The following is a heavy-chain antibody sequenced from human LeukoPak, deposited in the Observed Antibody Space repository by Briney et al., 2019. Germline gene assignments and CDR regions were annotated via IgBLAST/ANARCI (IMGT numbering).Heavy chain of an antibody. D-gene: IGHD3-9*01. CDR3: DLGREYYDILTGYGAFDI. CDR2: ISSSSSTI. J-gene: IGHJ3*02. CDR1: GFTFSSYS. Sequence: GGSLRLSCAASGFTFSSYSMNWVRQAPGKGLEWVSYISSSSSTIYYADSVKGRFTISRDNAKNSLYLQMNSLRDEDTAVYYCDLGREYYDILTGYGAFDIWGQGTMVTVSS. V-gene: IGHV3-48*02.